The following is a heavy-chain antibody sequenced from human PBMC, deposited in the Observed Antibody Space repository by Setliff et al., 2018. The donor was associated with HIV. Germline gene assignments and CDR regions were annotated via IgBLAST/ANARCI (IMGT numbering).Heavy chain of an antibody. D-gene: IGHD3-22*01. V-gene: IGHV1-69*13. Sequence: GASVKVSCKASGDNFNNVAFNWVRQAPGQGLEWMGGILPIFGATDYAQKFQGRLTLTAVQSENSVYMELSSLRSDDTAVYYCARCMTMTGNWFDPWGQGTLVTVSS. J-gene: IGHJ5*02. CDR1: GDNFNNVA. CDR2: ILPIFGAT. CDR3: ARCMTMTGNWFDP.